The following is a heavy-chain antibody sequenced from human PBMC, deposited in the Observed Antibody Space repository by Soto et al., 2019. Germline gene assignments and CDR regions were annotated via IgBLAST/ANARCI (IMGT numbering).Heavy chain of an antibody. CDR3: ARGGYSSTWSNLLDRSGLDV. D-gene: IGHD6-13*01. Sequence: ASVKVSCKASGYTFTSYGISWVRQAPGQGLEWMGWISAYNGNTNYAQKLQGRVTMTTDTSTSTAYMELRSLRSDDTAVYYCARGGYSSTWSNLLDRSGLDVWGQGTTVTVS. CDR1: GYTFTSYG. CDR2: ISAYNGNT. J-gene: IGHJ6*02. V-gene: IGHV1-18*01.